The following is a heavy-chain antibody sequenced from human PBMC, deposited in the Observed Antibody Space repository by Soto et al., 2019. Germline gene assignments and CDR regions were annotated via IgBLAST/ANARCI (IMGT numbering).Heavy chain of an antibody. CDR3: ARSANRGGGFDI. Sequence: QVQLQESGPGLVKPSQTLSLTCTVSGGSISSGGYYWSWIRQHPGKGLEWIGYIYYSGSTYYNPYLKSRVTISVDTSKNQFPLKLSSVTAADTAVYYWARSANRGGGFDIWGQGTMVTVSS. D-gene: IGHD3-10*01. CDR1: GGSISSGGYY. J-gene: IGHJ3*02. CDR2: IYYSGST. V-gene: IGHV4-31*03.